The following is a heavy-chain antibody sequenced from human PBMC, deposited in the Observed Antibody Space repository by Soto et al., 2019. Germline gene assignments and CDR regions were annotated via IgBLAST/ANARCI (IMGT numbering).Heavy chain of an antibody. J-gene: IGHJ4*02. CDR1: GGTFSSYA. CDR3: ARGYSYGYAIGY. V-gene: IGHV1-69*01. Sequence: QVQLVQSGAEVKKPGSSVKVSCKASGGTFSSYAISWVRQAPGQGLEWMGGIIPIFGPANYAQKFQGRVTVRAAESTSAAYMEWSSLRSEDTAVYDCARGYSYGYAIGYWGQGTLVTVSS. D-gene: IGHD5-18*01. CDR2: IIPIFGPA.